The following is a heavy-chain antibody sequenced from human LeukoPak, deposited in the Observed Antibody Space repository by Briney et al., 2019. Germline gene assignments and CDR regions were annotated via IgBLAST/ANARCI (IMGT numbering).Heavy chain of an antibody. Sequence: GGSLRLSCAASGLIFSDYGMHWVRQAPGKGLQWVTFIRYDGTNKYYADSVKGRFTISRDNSKNTLYLQMDSLRTEDTAVYYCAKDRYCSSTSCSFGTTWFDPWGQGTLVTVSS. CDR2: IRYDGTNK. CDR1: GLIFSDYG. J-gene: IGHJ5*02. D-gene: IGHD2-2*01. V-gene: IGHV3-30*02. CDR3: AKDRYCSSTSCSFGTTWFDP.